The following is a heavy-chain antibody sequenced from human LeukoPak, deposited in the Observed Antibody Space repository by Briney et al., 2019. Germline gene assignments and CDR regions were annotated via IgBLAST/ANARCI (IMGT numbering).Heavy chain of an antibody. J-gene: IGHJ4*02. CDR2: INPSGGST. V-gene: IGHV1-46*01. CDR3: ARVGYDSMAD. D-gene: IGHD5-12*01. CDR1: GYTFTSYY. Sequence: ASVKVSCKASGYTFTSYYMHWVRQAPGQGLEWMGIINPSGGSTSYAQKFQGRVTMTRNTSISTAYMELSSLRSEDTAVYYCARVGYDSMADWGQGTLVTVSS.